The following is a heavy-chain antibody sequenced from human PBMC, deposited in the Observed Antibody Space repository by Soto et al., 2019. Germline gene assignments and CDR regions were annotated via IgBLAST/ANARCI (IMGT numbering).Heavy chain of an antibody. CDR3: AATVGDSGYKYFYGMDA. J-gene: IGHJ6*02. V-gene: IGHV3-53*01. CDR1: GFTVSSNY. D-gene: IGHD6-25*01. CDR2: IYSGGST. Sequence: GGSLRLSCAASGFTVSSNYMSWVRQAPGKGLEWVSVIYSGGSTYYADSVKGRFTISRDNSKNTLYLQMNSLRAEDTAVYYCAATVGDSGYKYFYGMDAWGQGTTVTVS.